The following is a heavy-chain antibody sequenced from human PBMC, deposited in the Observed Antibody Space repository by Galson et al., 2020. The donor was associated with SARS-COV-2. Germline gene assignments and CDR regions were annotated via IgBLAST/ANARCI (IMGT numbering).Heavy chain of an antibody. D-gene: IGHD3-10*01. CDR1: GFTFSSYS. V-gene: IGHV3-21*01. CDR3: AVPRGQDYYYYYGMDV. Sequence: GGSLRLSCAASGFTFSSYSMNWVRQAPGKGLEWVSSISSSSSYIYYADSVKGRFTISRDNAKNSLYLQMNSLRAEDTAVYYFAVPRGQDYYYYYGMDVWGQGTTVTVSS. J-gene: IGHJ6*02. CDR2: ISSSSSYI.